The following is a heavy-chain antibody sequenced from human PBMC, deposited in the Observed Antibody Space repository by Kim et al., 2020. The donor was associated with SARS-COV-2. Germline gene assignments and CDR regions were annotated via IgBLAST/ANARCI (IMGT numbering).Heavy chain of an antibody. V-gene: IGHV3-30*04. Sequence: GGSLRLSCAASGFTFSSYAMHWVRQAPGKGLEWVAVISYDGSNKYYADSVKGRFTISRDNSKNTLYLQMNSLRAEDTAVYYCARGEMATMTPLYYYGMDVWGQGTTVTVSS. D-gene: IGHD5-12*01. CDR3: ARGEMATMTPLYYYGMDV. CDR1: GFTFSSYA. CDR2: ISYDGSNK. J-gene: IGHJ6*02.